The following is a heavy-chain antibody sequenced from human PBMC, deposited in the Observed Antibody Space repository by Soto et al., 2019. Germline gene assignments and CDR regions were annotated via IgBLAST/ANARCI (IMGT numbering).Heavy chain of an antibody. J-gene: IGHJ4*02. CDR2: ISYDGSNK. CDR1: GFTFSSYA. Sequence: QVQLVESGGGVAQPGRSLRLSCAASGFTFSSYAMHWVRQAPGKGLEWVAVISYDGSNKYYADSVKGRFTISRDNSKNTLYLQMNSLRDEDTAVYYCARDGDYYDSSGQVDYWGQGTLVTVSS. V-gene: IGHV3-30-3*01. D-gene: IGHD3-22*01. CDR3: ARDGDYYDSSGQVDY.